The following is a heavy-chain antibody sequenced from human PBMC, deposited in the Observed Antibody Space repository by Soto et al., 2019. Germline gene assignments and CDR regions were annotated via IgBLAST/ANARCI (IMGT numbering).Heavy chain of an antibody. CDR1: GFSLSTSGVG. CDR2: IYWNDDK. D-gene: IGHD6-13*01. CDR3: AHRPSTGHSSSWYFDY. V-gene: IGHV2-5*01. Sequence: SGPTLVNPTQTLTLTCTFSGFSLSTSGVGVGWIRQPPGKALEWLALIYWNDDKRNSPSLKSRLAITKDTSKNQVVLTMTNMDPVDTATYYCAHRPSTGHSSSWYFDYWGQGTLVTVSS. J-gene: IGHJ4*02.